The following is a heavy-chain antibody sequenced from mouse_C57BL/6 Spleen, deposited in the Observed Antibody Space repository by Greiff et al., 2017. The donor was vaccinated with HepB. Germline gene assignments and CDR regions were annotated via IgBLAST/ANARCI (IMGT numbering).Heavy chain of an antibody. CDR3: TDGYYFDY. J-gene: IGHJ2*01. V-gene: IGHV6-3*01. Sequence: EVKLVESGGGLVQPGGSMKLSCVASGFTFSNYWMNWVRQSPEKGLEWVAQIRLKSDNYATHYAESVKGRFTISRDDSKSSVYLQMNNLRAEDTGIYYWTDGYYFDYWGQGTTLTVSS. CDR1: GFTFSNYW. D-gene: IGHD2-2*01. CDR2: IRLKSDNYAT.